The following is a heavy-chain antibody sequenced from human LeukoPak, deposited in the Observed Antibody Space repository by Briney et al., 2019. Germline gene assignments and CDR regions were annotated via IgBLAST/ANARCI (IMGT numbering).Heavy chain of an antibody. V-gene: IGHV3-7*01. D-gene: IGHD6-19*01. CDR3: ARSTGGGSSGWYFYYYYGMDV. J-gene: IGHJ6*02. CDR1: GFTFSSYW. CDR2: IKQDGSEK. Sequence: GGSLRLSCAASGFTFSSYWMSWVRQAPGKGLEWVANIKQDGSEKYYVDSVKGRSTISRDNAKNSLYLQMNSLRAEDTAVYYCARSTGGGSSGWYFYYYYGMDVWGQGTTVTVSS.